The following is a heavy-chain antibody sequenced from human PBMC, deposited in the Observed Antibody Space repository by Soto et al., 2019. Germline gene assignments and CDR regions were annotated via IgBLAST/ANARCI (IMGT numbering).Heavy chain of an antibody. Sequence: PSETLSLTCTVSGGSISSGDYYWSWIRQPPGKGLEWIGYIYYSGSTYYNPSLKSRVTISVDTSKNQFSLKLSSVTAADTAVYYCARDNGEQLWPRAWGQGTLVTVSS. CDR3: ARDNGEQLWPRA. D-gene: IGHD5-18*01. CDR1: GGSISSGDYY. CDR2: IYYSGST. V-gene: IGHV4-30-4*01. J-gene: IGHJ5*02.